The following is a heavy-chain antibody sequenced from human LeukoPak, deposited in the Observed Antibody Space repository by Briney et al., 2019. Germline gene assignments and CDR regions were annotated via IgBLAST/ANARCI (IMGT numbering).Heavy chain of an antibody. D-gene: IGHD3-22*01. CDR1: GFTFSDYA. V-gene: IGHV3-23*01. CDR3: AKDQYYYDSSGYREAYYFDY. Sequence: GGSLRLSCAASGFTFSDYAMSWVRQAPGKGLEWVSGISGSGGSTYYADSVKGRFTISRDNPKNTLYLQMNSLRAEDTAVYYCAKDQYYYDSSGYREAYYFDYWGQGTLVTVSS. CDR2: ISGSGGST. J-gene: IGHJ4*02.